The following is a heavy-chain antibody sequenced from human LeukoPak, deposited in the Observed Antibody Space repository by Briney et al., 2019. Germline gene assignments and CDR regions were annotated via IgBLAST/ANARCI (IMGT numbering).Heavy chain of an antibody. D-gene: IGHD6-19*01. CDR2: INHSGST. V-gene: IGHV4-34*01. Sequence: PSETLSLTCAVYGGSFSGYYWSWIRQPPGKGLEWIGEINHSGSTNYNPSLKSRVTISVDTSKNQFSLKLSSVTAADTAVYYCARVCSGWSGDDASDIWGQGTMVTVSS. CDR1: GGSFSGYY. CDR3: ARVCSGWSGDDASDI. J-gene: IGHJ3*02.